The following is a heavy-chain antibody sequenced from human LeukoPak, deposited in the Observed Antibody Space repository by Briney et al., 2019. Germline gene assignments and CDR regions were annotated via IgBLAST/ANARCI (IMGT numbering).Heavy chain of an antibody. V-gene: IGHV4-31*03. D-gene: IGHD3-22*01. CDR1: GGSINSGAYY. J-gene: IGHJ4*02. Sequence: PSETLSLTCTVSGGSINSGAYYWTWIRQHPGKGLEWIGYIYYSGSTYYNPSLKSRLTISVDTSKNQFSLRLNSVTAADTAVYYCARHSSTYYRFDYWGQGTLVSVSS. CDR2: IYYSGST. CDR3: ARHSSTYYRFDY.